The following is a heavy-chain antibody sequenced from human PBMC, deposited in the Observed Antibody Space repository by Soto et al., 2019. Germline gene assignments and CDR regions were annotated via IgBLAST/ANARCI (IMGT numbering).Heavy chain of an antibody. CDR2: IIPILGIA. D-gene: IGHD3-9*01. CDR1: GGTFSSYT. Sequence: QVQLVQSGAEVKKPGSSVKVSCKASGGTFSSYTISWVRQAPGQGLEWMGRIIPILGIANYAQKFQGRVTITADKSMSTAYMELSSLRSEDTAVYYCASTDYDILTGFDYWGQGTLVTVSS. J-gene: IGHJ4*02. V-gene: IGHV1-69*02. CDR3: ASTDYDILTGFDY.